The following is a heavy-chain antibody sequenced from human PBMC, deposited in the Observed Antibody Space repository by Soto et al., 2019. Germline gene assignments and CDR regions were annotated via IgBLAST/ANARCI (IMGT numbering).Heavy chain of an antibody. J-gene: IGHJ3*02. V-gene: IGHV4-39*01. D-gene: IGHD3-3*01. CDR1: GGSISSSSYY. Sequence: PSETLSLTCTVSGGSISSSSYYWGWIRQPPGKGLEWIGSIYYSGSTYYNPSLKSRVTISVDTSKNQFSLKLSSVTAADTAVYYCASWPSATITIFGVVTPPDAFDIWGQGTMVTVSS. CDR3: ASWPSATITIFGVVTPPDAFDI. CDR2: IYYSGST.